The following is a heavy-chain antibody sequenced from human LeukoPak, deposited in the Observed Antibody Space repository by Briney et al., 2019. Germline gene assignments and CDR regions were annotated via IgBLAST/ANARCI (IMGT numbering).Heavy chain of an antibody. CDR1: GFTFSSYG. V-gene: IGHV3-30*18. CDR2: ISYDGSNK. J-gene: IGHJ4*02. CDR3: AKEFITMIVVVTPYYFDY. D-gene: IGHD3-22*01. Sequence: QPGRSLRLSCAASGFTFSSYGMHWVRQAPGKGLEWVTVISYDGSNKYYADSVKGRFTISRDNSKNTLYLQVNSLRAEDTAVYYCAKEFITMIVVVTPYYFDYWGQGTLVTVSS.